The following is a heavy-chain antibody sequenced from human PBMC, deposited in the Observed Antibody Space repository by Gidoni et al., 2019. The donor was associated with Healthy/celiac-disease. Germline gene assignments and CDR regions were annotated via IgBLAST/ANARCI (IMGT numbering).Heavy chain of an antibody. J-gene: IGHJ4*02. CDR2: ISAYNGNT. Sequence: QVQLVQSGAEVKKPGASVKVSCTASGYTFTSYGISWVRQAPGQGLEWMGWISAYNGNTNDAQKLQGRVTMTTDTSTSTAYMELRSLRSDDTAVYYCARIRGTTEWLLVPTLFDYWGQGTLVTVSS. CDR3: ARIRGTTEWLLVPTLFDY. D-gene: IGHD3-3*01. V-gene: IGHV1-18*01. CDR1: GYTFTSYG.